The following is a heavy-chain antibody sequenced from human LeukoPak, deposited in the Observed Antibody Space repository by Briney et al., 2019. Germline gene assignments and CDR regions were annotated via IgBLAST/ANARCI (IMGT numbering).Heavy chain of an antibody. CDR3: ARQNVLRYFDWLPPFDY. V-gene: IGHV4-34*01. CDR2: VNHSGST. D-gene: IGHD3-9*01. Sequence: SETLSLTCVVSGGSFSGYYWSWIRQAPGKELEWIGEVNHSGSTNYNPSLKSRVTISVDTSKNQFSLKLNSVTAADTAVYYCARQNVLRYFDWLPPFDYWGQGTLVTVSS. J-gene: IGHJ4*02. CDR1: GGSFSGYY.